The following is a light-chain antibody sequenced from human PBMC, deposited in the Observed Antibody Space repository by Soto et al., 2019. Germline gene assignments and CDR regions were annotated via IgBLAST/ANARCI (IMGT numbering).Light chain of an antibody. CDR3: SSYTSSSLVV. CDR2: DVI. J-gene: IGLJ2*01. V-gene: IGLV2-14*01. Sequence: QSVLTQPASVSGSPGQSITISCTGTSSDVGGYNYVSWYQQHPGKAPKLMIYDVINRPSGVSNRFSGSKSGKTASLTMSGLQAEDEADYYCSSYTSSSLVVFGGGTKLTVL. CDR1: SSDVGGYNY.